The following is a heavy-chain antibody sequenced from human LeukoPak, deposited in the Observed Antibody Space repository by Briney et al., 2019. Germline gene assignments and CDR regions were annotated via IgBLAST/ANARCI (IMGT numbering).Heavy chain of an antibody. CDR1: GFTFITYN. CDR2: ITSSSIHT. CDR3: ARGSLSRYRNGWTHDY. V-gene: IGHV3-21*01. Sequence: GGSLRLSCAASGFTFITYNMNWVRQAPGKGLEWVSSITSSSIHTFYADSVRGRFTISRDNAKNSLYLQMNSLRDEDTAVYYCARGSLSRYRNGWTHDYWGQGTLVTVSS. D-gene: IGHD6-19*01. J-gene: IGHJ4*02.